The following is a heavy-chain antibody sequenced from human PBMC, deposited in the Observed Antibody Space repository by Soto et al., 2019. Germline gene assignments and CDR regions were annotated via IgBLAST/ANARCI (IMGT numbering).Heavy chain of an antibody. CDR2: INRRGTST. D-gene: IGHD1-1*01. V-gene: IGHV3-7*03. CDR1: GFRFSDYP. Sequence: GGSLRLSCVGSGFRFSDYPLNWVRQAPGQGLERVANINRRGTSTNYADSVRGRFSASRDNTRNSFYLNMDSLRVGDMATYYCVRGTPTPGLDIWGRGTTVTVSS. J-gene: IGHJ6*02. CDR3: VRGTPTPGLDI.